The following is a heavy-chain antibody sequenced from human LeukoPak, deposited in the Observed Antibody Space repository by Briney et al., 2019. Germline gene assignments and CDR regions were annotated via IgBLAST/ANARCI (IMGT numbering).Heavy chain of an antibody. CDR2: IKQDGSEK. D-gene: IGHD3-3*01. J-gene: IGHJ5*02. CDR1: GFTFSSYW. CDR3: ARRPRLPFLEWLDWFDP. V-gene: IGHV3-7*03. Sequence: GGSLRLSCAASGFTFSSYWMSWVRQAPGKGLEWVANIKQDGSEKCYVDSVKGRFTISRDNAKNSLYLQMNSLRAEDTAVYYCARRPRLPFLEWLDWFDPWGQGTLVTVSS.